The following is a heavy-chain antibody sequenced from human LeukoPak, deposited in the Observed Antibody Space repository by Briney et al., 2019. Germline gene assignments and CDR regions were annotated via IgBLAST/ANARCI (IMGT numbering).Heavy chain of an antibody. Sequence: SETLSLTCTVSGGSISSSSYYWGWIRQPPGKGLEWIGEINHSGSTNYNPSLKSRVTISVDTSKNQFSLKLSSVTAADTAVYYCARVRYYDSSGYSRHDAFDIWGQGTMVTVSS. J-gene: IGHJ3*02. CDR1: GGSISSSSYY. CDR2: INHSGST. V-gene: IGHV4-39*07. CDR3: ARVRYYDSSGYSRHDAFDI. D-gene: IGHD3-22*01.